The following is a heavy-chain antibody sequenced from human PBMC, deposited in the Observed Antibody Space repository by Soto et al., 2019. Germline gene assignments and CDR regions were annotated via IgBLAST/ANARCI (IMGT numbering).Heavy chain of an antibody. D-gene: IGHD3-16*02. CDR1: GGSISSYY. V-gene: IGHV4-59*01. J-gene: IGHJ4*02. Sequence: SETLSLTCTVSGGSISSYYWSWIRQPPGKGLEWIGYIYYSGSTNYNPSLKSRVTISVDTSKNQFSLKLSSVTAADTAVYYCARGPPTYYDYIWGSYRYTAYFDYWGQGTLVTVSS. CDR3: ARGPPTYYDYIWGSYRYTAYFDY. CDR2: IYYSGST.